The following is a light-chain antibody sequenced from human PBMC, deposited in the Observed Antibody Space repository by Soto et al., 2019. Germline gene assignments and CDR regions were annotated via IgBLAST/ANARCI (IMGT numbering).Light chain of an antibody. CDR3: QQYNNWLWT. Sequence: EIVMTQSPATLSVSPGESATLSCRASQSVNSNLAWYQQKPGQAPRLLIYGASTRATGIPARFSGSGSGTEFTLTISSLQSEDFAVYYCQQYNNWLWTFGQGTKVEIK. CDR2: GAS. CDR1: QSVNSN. V-gene: IGKV3-15*01. J-gene: IGKJ1*01.